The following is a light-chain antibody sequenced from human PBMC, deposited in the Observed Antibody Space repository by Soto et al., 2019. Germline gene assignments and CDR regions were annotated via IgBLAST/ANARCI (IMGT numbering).Light chain of an antibody. CDR3: QQYGSSGT. V-gene: IGKV3-20*01. Sequence: EIVLTQSPGTLSLSPGERATLSCRASHSVSSSYLAWYQQKPGQAPRLLIYGASSRATGIPARFSGSGSGTDFTLTIIRLQPEDFAVYYCQQYGSSGTFGQGTKVDIK. CDR2: GAS. CDR1: HSVSSSY. J-gene: IGKJ1*01.